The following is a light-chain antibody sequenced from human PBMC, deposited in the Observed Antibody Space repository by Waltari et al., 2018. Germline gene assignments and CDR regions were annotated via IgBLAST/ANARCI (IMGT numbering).Light chain of an antibody. Sequence: QLVLTQSPSVSASLGASVKLTCTLSSGHITNVIAWHQQQPGKGTRYLMKVNSDGSHRKGDDIPDRFSGSGSGPERYLTISSLQSEDEADYYCETGGHGTWVFGGGTKLTVL. J-gene: IGLJ3*02. CDR1: SGHITNV. CDR2: VNSDGSH. V-gene: IGLV4-69*01. CDR3: ETGGHGTWV.